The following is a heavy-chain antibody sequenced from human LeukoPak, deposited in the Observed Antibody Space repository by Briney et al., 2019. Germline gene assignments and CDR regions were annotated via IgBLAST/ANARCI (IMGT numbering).Heavy chain of an antibody. CDR3: AHRDTSMVRVDY. J-gene: IGHJ4*02. CDR2: ISGSGGST. CDR1: GFTFSSYA. V-gene: IGHV3-23*01. D-gene: IGHD5-18*01. Sequence: GGSLRLSCAASGFTFSSYAMSWVRQAPGEGLEWVSAISGSGGSTYYADSVKGRFTISRDNSKNTLYLQMNSLRAEDTAVYFCAHRDTSMVRVDYWGQGTLVTVSS.